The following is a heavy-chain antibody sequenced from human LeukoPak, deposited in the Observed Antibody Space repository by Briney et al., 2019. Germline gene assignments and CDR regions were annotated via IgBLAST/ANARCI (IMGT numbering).Heavy chain of an antibody. CDR3: ARARSATVTHDAFDI. D-gene: IGHD4-17*01. Sequence: GASVVSCKASGYTFTGYYMHWVRQAPGQGLEWMGWINPNSGGANHAQKFQGRVTTTRDTSTSTAYMELRRLRSDDTAVYYCARARSATVTHDAFDIWGQGTMVTVSS. CDR1: GYTFTGYY. V-gene: IGHV1-2*02. J-gene: IGHJ3*02. CDR2: INPNSGGA.